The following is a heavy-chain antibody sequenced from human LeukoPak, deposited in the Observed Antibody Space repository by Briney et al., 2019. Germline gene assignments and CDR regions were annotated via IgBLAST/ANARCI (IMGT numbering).Heavy chain of an antibody. D-gene: IGHD6-19*01. CDR3: AKKESGWYDYYYGMDV. CDR2: ISGSGGST. Sequence: GGSLRLSCAASGFTFSSYAMSWVRQAPGKGLEWVSAISGSGGSTYYADSVKGRFTISRDNSKNTLYLQMNSLRAEDTAVYYCAKKESGWYDYYYGMDVWGQGTTVTVSS. J-gene: IGHJ6*02. CDR1: GFTFSSYA. V-gene: IGHV3-23*01.